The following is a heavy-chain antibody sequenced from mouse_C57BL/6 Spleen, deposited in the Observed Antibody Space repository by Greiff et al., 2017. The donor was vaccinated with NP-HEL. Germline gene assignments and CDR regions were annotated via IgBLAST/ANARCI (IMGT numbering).Heavy chain of an antibody. CDR1: GFNIKDYY. J-gene: IGHJ2*01. CDR2: IDPEDGDT. Sequence: EVQLQQSGAELVRPGASVKLSCTASGFNIKDYYMHWVKQRPDQGLEWIGRIDPEDGDTEYAPKFPGMATMTADTSYNTAYLQLSSLTSEDTAIYYCTTDYGSSYGNYWGKGTTLTVSS. V-gene: IGHV14-1*01. CDR3: TTDYGSSYGNY. D-gene: IGHD1-1*01.